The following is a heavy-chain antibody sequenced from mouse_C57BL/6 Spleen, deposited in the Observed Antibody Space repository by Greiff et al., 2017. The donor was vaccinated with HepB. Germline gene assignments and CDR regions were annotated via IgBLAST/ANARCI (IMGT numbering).Heavy chain of an antibody. CDR2: IDPETGGT. V-gene: IGHV1-15*01. CDR3: TRRNYYGSSFYFDY. D-gene: IGHD1-1*01. J-gene: IGHJ2*01. Sequence: QVQLQQSGAELVRPGASVTLSCKASGYTFTDYEMHWVKQTPVHGLEWIGAIDPETGGTAYNQKFKGKAILTADKSSSTAYMELRSLTSEDSAVYYCTRRNYYGSSFYFDYRGQGTTLTVSS. CDR1: GYTFTDYE.